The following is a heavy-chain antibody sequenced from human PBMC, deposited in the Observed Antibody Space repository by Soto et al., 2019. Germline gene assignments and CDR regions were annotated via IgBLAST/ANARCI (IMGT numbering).Heavy chain of an antibody. CDR2: ISPTSGGT. J-gene: IGHJ4*02. V-gene: IGHV1-2*02. D-gene: IGHD2-21*02. CDR3: ARPPGEIGDCYYFEL. CDR1: GYTYINYY. Sequence: ASVKVSCKASGYTYINYYMHWDRQAPGQCFEWVGRISPTSGGTKYAQKFQGRVSMTWXTPLNTAYMELTSLMTEDTAVDYCARPPGEIGDCYYFELWGQ.